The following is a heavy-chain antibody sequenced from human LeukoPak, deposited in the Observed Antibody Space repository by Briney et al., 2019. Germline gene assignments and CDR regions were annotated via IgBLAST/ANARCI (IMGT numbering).Heavy chain of an antibody. V-gene: IGHV4-34*01. CDR2: INHSGST. Sequence: PSETLSLTCAVYGRSFSGYYWSWIRQPPGKGLEWIGEINHSGSTNYNPSLKSRVTISVDTSKNQFSLKLSSVTAADTAVYYCAGRYRYCSSTSCPKKGPFFDYWGQGTLVTVSS. CDR3: AGRYRYCSSTSCPKKGPFFDY. CDR1: GRSFSGYY. D-gene: IGHD2-2*01. J-gene: IGHJ4*02.